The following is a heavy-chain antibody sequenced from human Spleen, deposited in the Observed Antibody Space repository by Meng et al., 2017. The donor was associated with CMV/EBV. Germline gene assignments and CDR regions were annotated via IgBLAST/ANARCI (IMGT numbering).Heavy chain of an antibody. CDR1: GYAFSGYY. V-gene: IGHV1-2*06. J-gene: IGHJ4*02. CDR3: ARGSPSRIFDY. D-gene: IGHD2-15*01. Sequence: SCKTSGYAFSGYYIQWVRQAPGQGPEWMGHINPKTGAIKYAPKFQGRVTMTTDTSMSTAYMELTTLKSNDTAVFFCARGSPSRIFDYWGQGTLVTVSS. CDR2: INPKTGAI.